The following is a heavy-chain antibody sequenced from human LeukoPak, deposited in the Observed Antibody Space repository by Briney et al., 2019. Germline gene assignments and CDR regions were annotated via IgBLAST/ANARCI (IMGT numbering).Heavy chain of an antibody. V-gene: IGHV1-2*02. Sequence: GASVKVSCKASGYTFTGYYMHWLRQAPGQGLEWMGWINPDNGDTSYAQKFQGRVTMTRDASINTAYMELSNLRSDDTAVYYCARDLGSHDVVEWLILAYWGQGTLVTVSS. CDR1: GYTFTGYY. D-gene: IGHD3-3*01. CDR2: INPDNGDT. CDR3: ARDLGSHDVVEWLILAY. J-gene: IGHJ4*02.